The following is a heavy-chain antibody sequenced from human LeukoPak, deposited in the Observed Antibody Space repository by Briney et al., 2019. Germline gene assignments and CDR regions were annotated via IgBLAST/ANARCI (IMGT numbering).Heavy chain of an antibody. CDR3: ARDHRYYDSSGTFDY. CDR1: GFTFSSYG. Sequence: PGRSLRLSCAASGFTFSSYGMHWVRQAPGKGLEWVAVIWYDGSNKYYADSVKGRFTISRDNSKNTLYLQMNSLRAEDTAVYYCARDHRYYDSSGTFDYWGQGTLVTVSS. D-gene: IGHD3-22*01. CDR2: IWYDGSNK. V-gene: IGHV3-33*01. J-gene: IGHJ4*02.